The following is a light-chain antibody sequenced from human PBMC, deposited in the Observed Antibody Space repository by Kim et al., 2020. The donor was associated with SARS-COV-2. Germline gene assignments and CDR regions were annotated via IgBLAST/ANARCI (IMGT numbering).Light chain of an antibody. CDR2: GKN. CDR3: NSRDSNDYVV. J-gene: IGLJ2*01. Sequence: VALGQTVRITCQGDSLRSYYATWYQQKPGQAPIVVIYGKNNRPSGIPDRFSGSSSGNTASLTITGTQAGDEADYYCNSRDSNDYVVFGGGTQLT. V-gene: IGLV3-19*01. CDR1: SLRSYY.